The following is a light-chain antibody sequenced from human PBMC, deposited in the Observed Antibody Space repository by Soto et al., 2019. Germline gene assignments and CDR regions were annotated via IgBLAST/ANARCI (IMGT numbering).Light chain of an antibody. CDR2: WAS. CDR3: QQYFITPYT. J-gene: IGKJ2*01. V-gene: IGKV4-1*01. Sequence: DIVMTQSPDSLAVSLGERATINCKSSQSVLYSSNNKNYLAWYQQKPGQPPKLLIYWASTRESGVPDRFSGSGSGTDFTLTISSLQAEYVAVYFCQQYFITPYTLGQGTKLEIK. CDR1: QSVLYSSNNKNY.